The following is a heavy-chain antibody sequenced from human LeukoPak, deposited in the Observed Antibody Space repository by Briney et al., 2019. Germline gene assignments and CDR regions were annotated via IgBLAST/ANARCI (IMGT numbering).Heavy chain of an antibody. CDR3: ARDGCYSGSGSPSYY. CDR1: GFIFSNYW. V-gene: IGHV3-7*03. Sequence: PGGSLRLSCAASGFIFSNYWMAWVRQAPGKGLEWVANIKEDGSDKNYVESMKGRFTISRDNAKNSLYLLMNSLRAEDTAVYYCARDGCYSGSGSPSYYWGQGTLVTVSS. J-gene: IGHJ4*02. D-gene: IGHD3-10*01. CDR2: IKEDGSDK.